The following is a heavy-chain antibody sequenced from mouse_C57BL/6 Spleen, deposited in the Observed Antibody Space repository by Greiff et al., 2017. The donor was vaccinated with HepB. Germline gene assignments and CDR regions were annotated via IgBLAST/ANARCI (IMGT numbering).Heavy chain of an antibody. CDR1: GFSFNTYA. V-gene: IGHV10-1*01. CDR3: VRQRFITSFDY. Sequence: EVKLLESGGGLVQPKGSLKLSCAASGFSFNTYAMNWVRQAPGKGLEWVARIRSKSNNYATYYADSVKDRFTISRDDSESMLYLQMNNLKTEDTAMYYCVRQRFITSFDYWGQGTTLTVSS. J-gene: IGHJ2*01. D-gene: IGHD1-1*01. CDR2: IRSKSNNYAT.